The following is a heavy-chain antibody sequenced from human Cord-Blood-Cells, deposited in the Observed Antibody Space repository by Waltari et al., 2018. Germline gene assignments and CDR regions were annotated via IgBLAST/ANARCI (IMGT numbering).Heavy chain of an antibody. CDR1: GGPLSTYY. CDR2: IYYSGST. V-gene: IGHV4-59*08. Sequence: QVQLQESGTGLVKPSETLSLTSTVSGGPLSTYYWSWIRSPPGKGLEWIGYIYYSGSTNYNPSLKSRVTISVDTSKNQFSLKLSSVTAADTAVYYCARHQLGINNWYFDLWGRGTLVTVSS. CDR3: ARHQLGINNWYFDL. J-gene: IGHJ2*01. D-gene: IGHD7-27*01.